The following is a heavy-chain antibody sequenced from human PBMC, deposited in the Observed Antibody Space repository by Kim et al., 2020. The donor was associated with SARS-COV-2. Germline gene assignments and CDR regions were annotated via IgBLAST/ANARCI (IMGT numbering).Heavy chain of an antibody. Sequence: ASVKVSCKASGYTFTSYGISWVRQAPGQGLEWMGWISAYNGNTNYAQKLQGRVTMTTDTSTSTAYMELRSLRPDDTAVYYCAREGGEHYYDSSGYSDYWGQGTLVTVSS. CDR3: AREGGEHYYDSSGYSDY. D-gene: IGHD3-22*01. V-gene: IGHV1-18*04. CDR2: ISAYNGNT. J-gene: IGHJ4*02. CDR1: GYTFTSYG.